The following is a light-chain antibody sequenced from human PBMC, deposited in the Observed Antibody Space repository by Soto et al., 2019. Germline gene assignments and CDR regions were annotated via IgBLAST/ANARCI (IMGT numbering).Light chain of an antibody. J-gene: IGKJ1*01. Sequence: DIQMTQSPSTLSASIGDRVVITCRASESISSWLAWYQQKPGKAPKLLIYDVSSLESGVPSRFSGSESGTEFTLTISSLQPDDFATYYCQQYNSDPWTFGQGTRVEIK. CDR1: ESISSW. V-gene: IGKV1-5*01. CDR2: DVS. CDR3: QQYNSDPWT.